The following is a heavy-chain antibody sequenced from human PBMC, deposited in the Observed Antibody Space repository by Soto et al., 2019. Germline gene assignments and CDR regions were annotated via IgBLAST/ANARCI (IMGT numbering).Heavy chain of an antibody. CDR1: GYTFTGYT. CDR3: ARPSGGGDH. Sequence: QVQLVQSGAEEKKPGASVKISCKASGYTFTGYTMHWVRQAPGQGLEWMGWINAGNGDTKYSQKLQGRVTMTRDTSASTAYMELSSLRSEDTAVYYCARPSGGGDHWGQGTLVTVSS. D-gene: IGHD3-10*01. J-gene: IGHJ4*02. CDR2: INAGNGDT. V-gene: IGHV1-3*05.